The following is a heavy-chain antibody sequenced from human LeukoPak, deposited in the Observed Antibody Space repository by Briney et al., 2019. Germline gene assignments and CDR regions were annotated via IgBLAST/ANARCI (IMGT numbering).Heavy chain of an antibody. Sequence: ASVKVSCKVSGYTLTELSMHWVRQAPGKGLEWMGGFDPEDGETIYAQKFQGRVTMIEDTSTDTAYMELSSLRSEDTAVYYCATAPPTVTNYFDYWGQGTLVTVSS. J-gene: IGHJ4*02. V-gene: IGHV1-24*01. D-gene: IGHD4-17*01. CDR2: FDPEDGET. CDR1: GYTLTELS. CDR3: ATAPPTVTNYFDY.